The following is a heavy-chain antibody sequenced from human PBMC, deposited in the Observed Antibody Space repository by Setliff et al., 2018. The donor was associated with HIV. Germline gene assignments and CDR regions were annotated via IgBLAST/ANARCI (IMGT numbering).Heavy chain of an antibody. Sequence: SETLSLTCTVSGGSISSYYWSWIRQPPGRGLEWIGEVNRGRRTNYNSSLKSRVTISIDTSRNQFSLKLSSVTAADTAVYYCARGLSFYDPGGFDYWGQGTLVTVSS. D-gene: IGHD3-22*01. V-gene: IGHV4-34*01. J-gene: IGHJ4*02. CDR2: VNRGRRT. CDR3: ARGLSFYDPGGFDY. CDR1: GGSISSYY.